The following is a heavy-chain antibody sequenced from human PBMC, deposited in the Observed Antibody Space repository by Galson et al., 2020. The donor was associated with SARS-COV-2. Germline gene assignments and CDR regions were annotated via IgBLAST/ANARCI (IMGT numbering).Heavy chain of an antibody. V-gene: IGHV3-23*01. D-gene: IGHD2-21*02. Sequence: PGGSLRLSCAASGFTFTNYAMSWVRQAPGKGLEWVSGISGRGSNTFYADSVKGRFTVSRDNSKNTLDLQMNSLSAEDTAVYYCAKDHIVAVTAGSGSWGQGTLVTVSA. CDR3: AKDHIVAVTAGSGS. J-gene: IGHJ5*02. CDR1: GFTFTNYA. CDR2: ISGRGSNT.